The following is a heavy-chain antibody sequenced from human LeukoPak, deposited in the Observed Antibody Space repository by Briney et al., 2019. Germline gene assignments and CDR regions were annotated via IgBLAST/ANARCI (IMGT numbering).Heavy chain of an antibody. CDR2: ITSSSGYM. J-gene: IGHJ3*02. D-gene: IGHD1-26*01. CDR1: GFAFSSFS. Sequence: PGGSLRLSCTASGFAFSSFSMNWVRQAPGKGLEWVSSITSSSGYMYYADSVKGRFTISRDNAKNSLYLQMNSLRAEDTAVYYCAKGVSGIVGPLDAFDIWGQGTMVTVSS. CDR3: AKGVSGIVGPLDAFDI. V-gene: IGHV3-21*04.